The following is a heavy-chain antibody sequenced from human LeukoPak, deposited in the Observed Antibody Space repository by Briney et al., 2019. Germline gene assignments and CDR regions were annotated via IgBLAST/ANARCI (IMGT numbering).Heavy chain of an antibody. J-gene: IGHJ4*02. CDR3: ARGGGYSGYDFGY. D-gene: IGHD5-12*01. Sequence: AETLSLTCTVSGGSISSYCWSWIRQPPGKGLEWIGYIYYSGSTNYNPSLKSPVTISVDTSKNQFSLNLSSVTAADTAVYYCARGGGYSGYDFGYWGQGTLVTVSS. CDR2: IYYSGST. CDR1: GGSISSYC. V-gene: IGHV4-59*01.